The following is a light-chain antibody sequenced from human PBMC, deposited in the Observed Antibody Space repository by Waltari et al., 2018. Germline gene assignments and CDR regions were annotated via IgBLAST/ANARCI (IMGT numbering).Light chain of an antibody. CDR3: SSYAGRSILI. Sequence: QSALTQPASVSGSPGQSITISCTGTSSDVASYNLVSWYQQYPGKAPRLVIYEVFKRTASGSSRFSGSKSGSTASLTISGVQAEDEATYYCSSYAGRSILIFGGGT. CDR1: SSDVASYNL. V-gene: IGLV2-23*02. J-gene: IGLJ2*01. CDR2: EVF.